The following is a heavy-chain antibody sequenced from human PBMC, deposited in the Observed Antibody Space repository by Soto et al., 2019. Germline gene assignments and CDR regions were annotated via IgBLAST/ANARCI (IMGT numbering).Heavy chain of an antibody. CDR3: ANRKNSGSYYGPYYDYGMDV. V-gene: IGHV1-69*13. Sequence: GSSVKVSCNASGGTFSGYAISWVRQAPGQGLEWMGGIIPIFGTANYAQKFQGRVTITADESTSTAYMELSSLRSGDTAVYYCANRKNSGSYYGPYYDYGMDVWRQGTTVSVSS. J-gene: IGHJ6*02. D-gene: IGHD1-26*01. CDR1: GGTFSGYA. CDR2: IIPIFGTA.